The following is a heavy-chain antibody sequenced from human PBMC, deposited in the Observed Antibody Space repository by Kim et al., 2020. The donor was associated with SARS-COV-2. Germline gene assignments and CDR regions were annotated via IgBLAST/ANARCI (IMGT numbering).Heavy chain of an antibody. Sequence: ASVKVSCKVSGYTLTELSMHWVRQAPGKGLEWMGGFDPEDGETIYAQKFQGRVTMTEDTSTDTAYMELSSLRSEDTAVYYCATDFGQYRVSSSWYRGAQRNWFDPWGQGTLVTVSS. D-gene: IGHD6-13*01. V-gene: IGHV1-24*01. J-gene: IGHJ5*02. CDR2: FDPEDGET. CDR3: ATDFGQYRVSSSWYRGAQRNWFDP. CDR1: GYTLTELS.